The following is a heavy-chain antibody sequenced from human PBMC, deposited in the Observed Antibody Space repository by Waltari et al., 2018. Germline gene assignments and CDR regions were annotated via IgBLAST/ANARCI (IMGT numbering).Heavy chain of an antibody. CDR3: ARVLTGIDY. CDR2: IWYDGSNK. CDR1: GFTFSSYG. J-gene: IGHJ4*02. D-gene: IGHD7-27*01. V-gene: IGHV3-33*01. Sequence: QVQLVESGGGVVQPGRSLRLSCAASGFTFSSYGMHWVRQAPGKGLEWVAVIWYDGSNKYYAGSVKGRFTISRDNSKNTLYLQMNSLRAEDTAVYYCARVLTGIDYWGQGTLVTVSS.